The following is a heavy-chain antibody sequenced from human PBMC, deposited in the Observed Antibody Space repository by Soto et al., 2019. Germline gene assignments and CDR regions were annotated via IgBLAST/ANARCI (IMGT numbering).Heavy chain of an antibody. V-gene: IGHV1-18*01. CDR1: GYTFTSYG. CDR2: ISAYNGNT. J-gene: IGHJ4*02. D-gene: IGHD6-13*01. Sequence: QVQLVQSGAEVKKPGASVKVSCKASGYTFTSYGISWVRQAPGQGLEWMGWISAYNGNTNYAQKLQSRVTMTTDTSTSAAYMELRSLRSDDTAVYYCAVGIAAAGTPSNFDYWGQGTLVTVSS. CDR3: AVGIAAAGTPSNFDY.